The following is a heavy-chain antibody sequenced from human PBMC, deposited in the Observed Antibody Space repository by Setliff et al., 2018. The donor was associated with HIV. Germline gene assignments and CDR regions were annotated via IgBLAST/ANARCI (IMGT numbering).Heavy chain of an antibody. CDR1: GGSISSGDYY. CDR3: GRDGDGYNYNYYYGMDV. CDR2: IYYSGST. D-gene: IGHD5-12*01. V-gene: IGHV4-30-4*08. J-gene: IGHJ6*02. Sequence: PSETLSLTCTVSGGSISSGDYYWTWVRQPPGKGLEWIGYIYYSGSTYYNPSLKSRVTLSVDTSKNQFSMKMSSVTAADTAVYYCGRDGDGYNYNYYYGMDVWGQGTTVTVSS.